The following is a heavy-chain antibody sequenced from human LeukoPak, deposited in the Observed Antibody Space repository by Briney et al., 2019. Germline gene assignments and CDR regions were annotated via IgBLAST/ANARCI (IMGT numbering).Heavy chain of an antibody. J-gene: IGHJ3*01. CDR2: IYSGGTI. D-gene: IGHD3-22*01. Sequence: GGSLRLSCAASGFSVRTNYMSGLRQAPGKGLEWVSVIYSGGTIRYADSVKGRFTISRDNSRDTLHLQMNSLRVDDTAVYYCVRAVHHLFYSDSSGYYGDAFDVWGQGTVVTVSS. CDR3: VRAVHHLFYSDSSGYYGDAFDV. V-gene: IGHV3-53*01. CDR1: GFSVRTNY.